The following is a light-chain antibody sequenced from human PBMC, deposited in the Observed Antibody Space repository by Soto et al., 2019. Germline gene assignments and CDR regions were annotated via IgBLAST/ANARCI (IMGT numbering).Light chain of an antibody. J-gene: IGKJ1*01. CDR2: DAS. Sequence: DIQMTQSPSTLSASVGDRVTTTCRASESISTWLAWYQQKPGKAPKLLIYDASSLASGVPSRFSGSGSGTEFTLTISSLQPDDFATYYCQQYNSYSGTFGQGTKV. CDR3: QQYNSYSGT. V-gene: IGKV1-5*01. CDR1: ESISTW.